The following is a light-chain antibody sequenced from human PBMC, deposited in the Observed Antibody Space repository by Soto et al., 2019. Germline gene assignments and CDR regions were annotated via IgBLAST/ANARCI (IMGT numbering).Light chain of an antibody. Sequence: QSVLTQPASVSGSRGHSITISCTGTSSDVGGYNYVSWYQQHPGKAPKLMIYDVSNRPSGVSNRFSGSKSGNTASLTISGLQAEDEADYYCSSYTSSSTLEVFGTGTKVTVL. J-gene: IGLJ1*01. CDR3: SSYTSSSTLEV. CDR2: DVS. V-gene: IGLV2-14*01. CDR1: SSDVGGYNY.